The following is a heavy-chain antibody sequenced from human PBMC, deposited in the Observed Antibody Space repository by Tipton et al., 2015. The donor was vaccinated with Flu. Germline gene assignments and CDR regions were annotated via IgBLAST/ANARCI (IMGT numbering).Heavy chain of an antibody. CDR2: IKQDGRER. D-gene: IGHD5-18*01. CDR1: GFTLSTYW. CDR3: VRGWDTGMIALS. V-gene: IGHV3-7*01. Sequence: SLRLSCAASGFTLSTYWMSWVRQPPEKGLEWVASIKQDGRERHYVDSVKGRFTVSRDNGKNSLYLQMNSLRAEDTAVYYCVRGWDTGMIALSWGQGTLVIVSS. J-gene: IGHJ4*02.